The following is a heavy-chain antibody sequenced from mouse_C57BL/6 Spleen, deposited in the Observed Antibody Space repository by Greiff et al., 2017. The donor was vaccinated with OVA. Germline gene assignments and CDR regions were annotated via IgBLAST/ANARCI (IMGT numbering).Heavy chain of an antibody. CDR1: GYTFTSYW. D-gene: IGHD1-1*01. CDR2: IDPSDSYT. CDR3: ARRDYGSSGYFDV. J-gene: IGHJ1*03. Sequence: QVQLQQPGAELVMPGASVKLSCKASGYTFTSYWMHWVKQRPGQGLVWIGEIDPSDSYTNYNQKFKGKSTLTVDKSSSTAYMQLSSLTSEDSAVYYCARRDYGSSGYFDVWGTGTTVTVSS. V-gene: IGHV1-69*01.